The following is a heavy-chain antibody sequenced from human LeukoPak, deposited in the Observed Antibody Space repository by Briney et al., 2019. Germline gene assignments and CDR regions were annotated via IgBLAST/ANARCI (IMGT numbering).Heavy chain of an antibody. CDR1: GYTFTSYG. J-gene: IGHJ4*02. CDR2: ISAYNGNT. CDR3: ARDSRRLSGQYYDYVWGSSPTALDY. Sequence: ASVKVSCKASGYTFTSYGISWVRQAPGQGLEWMGWISAYNGNTNYAQKLQGGVTMTTDTSTSTAYMELRSLRSDDTAVYYCARDSRRLSGQYYDYVWGSSPTALDYWGQGTLVTVSS. V-gene: IGHV1-18*04. D-gene: IGHD3-16*01.